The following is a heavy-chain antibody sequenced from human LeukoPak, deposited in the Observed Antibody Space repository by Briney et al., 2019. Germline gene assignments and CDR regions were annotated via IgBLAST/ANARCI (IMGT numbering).Heavy chain of an antibody. CDR3: ARERGIAGGNSGLDV. CDR1: GDCVSSNSDA. V-gene: IGHV6-1*01. D-gene: IGHD4-23*01. CDR2: TYYRSKWYN. Sequence: SQTLSLTCAISGDCVSSNSDAWNWIRQSPSRGLEWLGRTYYRSKWYNDYAVSVKSRITINPDTSKNQLSLQLNSVTPEDTAVYYCARERGIAGGNSGLDVWGQGTTVTVSS. J-gene: IGHJ6*02.